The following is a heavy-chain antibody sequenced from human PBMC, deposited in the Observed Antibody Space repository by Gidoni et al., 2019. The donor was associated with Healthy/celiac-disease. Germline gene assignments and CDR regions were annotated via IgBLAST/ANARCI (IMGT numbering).Heavy chain of an antibody. CDR2: IRSKANSYAT. Sequence: VQLVESGGGLVQPGGSLKLSCAASGLTFSGSAMHWVRQVPGKGLEWVGRIRSKANSYATAYAASVKGRFTISRDDSKNTAYLQMNSLKTEDTAVYYCTRRNQYYDLSVWGKGTTVTVSS. CDR1: GLTFSGSA. D-gene: IGHD3-3*01. V-gene: IGHV3-73*01. CDR3: TRRNQYYDLSV. J-gene: IGHJ6*03.